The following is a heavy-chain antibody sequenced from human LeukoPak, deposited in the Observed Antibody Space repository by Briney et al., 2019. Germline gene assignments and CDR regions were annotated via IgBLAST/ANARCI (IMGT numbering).Heavy chain of an antibody. J-gene: IGHJ4*02. D-gene: IGHD7-27*01. Sequence: PGGPLRLSCAASGFTFSSYAMHWVRQAPGKGLEYVSAISSNGGSTYYANSVKGRFTISRDNSKNTLYLQMGSLRAEDMAVYYCARDANWGSPLYYFDYWGQGTLVTVSS. CDR2: ISSNGGST. V-gene: IGHV3-64*01. CDR3: ARDANWGSPLYYFDY. CDR1: GFTFSSYA.